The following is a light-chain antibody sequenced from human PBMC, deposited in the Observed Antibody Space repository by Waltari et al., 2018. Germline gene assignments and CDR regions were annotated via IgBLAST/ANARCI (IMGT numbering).Light chain of an antibody. V-gene: IGKV3-20*01. CDR1: QGISRY. Sequence: EVVLTQSPGTRSLSPGERATLFCRASQGISRYLVWYQQRPGQAPRLLIYGASIRAAGIPDRFSGSGSGTDFTLSISRLEPEDFAVYYCQNHERLPATFGQGTRVEIK. CDR2: GAS. CDR3: QNHERLPAT. J-gene: IGKJ1*01.